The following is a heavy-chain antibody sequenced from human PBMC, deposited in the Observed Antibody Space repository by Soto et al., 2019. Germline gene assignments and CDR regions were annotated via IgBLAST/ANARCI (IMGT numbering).Heavy chain of an antibody. CDR3: ARDAGYYYDSSGPPYYYYYYGMDV. J-gene: IGHJ6*01. Sequence: SETLSLTCTVSGGSLSSYYCSRIRRPPGMGLEWIASISYSGTTNYNSSLKSRVTISVDTSKNQFSLKLSSVTAADTAVYYCARDAGYYYDSSGPPYYYYYYGMDVWGQGTTVTVSS. CDR1: GGSLSSYY. CDR2: ISYSGTT. V-gene: IGHV4-59*01. D-gene: IGHD3-22*01.